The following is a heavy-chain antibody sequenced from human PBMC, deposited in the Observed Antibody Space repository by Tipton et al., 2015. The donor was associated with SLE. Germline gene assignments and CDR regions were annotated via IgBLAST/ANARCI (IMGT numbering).Heavy chain of an antibody. Sequence: TLSLTCAVYGGSFSGYHWSWIRQPPGKGLEWIGEINHSGSTNYNPSLKSRVTISVDTSKNQFSLKLSSVTAADTAVYYCARGTGFWGQGTLVTVSS. V-gene: IGHV4-34*01. CDR3: ARGTGF. D-gene: IGHD3-10*01. CDR2: INHSGST. CDR1: GGSFSGYH. J-gene: IGHJ4*02.